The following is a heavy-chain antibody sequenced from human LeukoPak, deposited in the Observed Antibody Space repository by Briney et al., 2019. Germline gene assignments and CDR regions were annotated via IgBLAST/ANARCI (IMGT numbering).Heavy chain of an antibody. CDR3: ARVPLSRGKTGYSSGWSWRGYYFDY. D-gene: IGHD6-19*01. J-gene: IGHJ4*02. V-gene: IGHV4-39*07. CDR1: GGSISSSSYY. Sequence: PSETLSLTCTVSGGSISSSSYYWGWIRQPPGKGLEWIGSIYYSGSTYYNPSLKSRVTISVDTSKNQFSLKLSSVTAADTAVYYCARVPLSRGKTGYSSGWSWRGYYFDYWGQGTLVTVSS. CDR2: IYYSGST.